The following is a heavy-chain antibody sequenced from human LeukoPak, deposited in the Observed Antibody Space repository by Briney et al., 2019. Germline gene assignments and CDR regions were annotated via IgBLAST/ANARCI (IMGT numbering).Heavy chain of an antibody. CDR3: ARVSGVYSSGWYRLGDFDY. V-gene: IGHV4-34*01. CDR2: INHSGST. CDR1: GGSFSGYY. J-gene: IGHJ4*02. D-gene: IGHD6-19*01. Sequence: PSETLSLTCAVYGGSFSGYYWSWIRQPPGKGLEWIEEINHSGSTNYNPSLKSRVTISVDTSKNQFSLKLSSVTAADTAVYYCARVSGVYSSGWYRLGDFDYWGQGTLVTVSS.